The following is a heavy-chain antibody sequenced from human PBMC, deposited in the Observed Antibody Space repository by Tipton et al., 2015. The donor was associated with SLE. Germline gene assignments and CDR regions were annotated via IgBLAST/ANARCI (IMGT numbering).Heavy chain of an antibody. D-gene: IGHD3-10*01. CDR1: GGSISRNNW. V-gene: IGHV4-4*02. J-gene: IGHJ3*01. Sequence: TLSLTCAVFGGSISRNNWWSWVRQPPGKGLEWIGEIYHSGSTNYNPSLKSRVTISVDKSKNQFSLNLTSVTAADTAMYYCARVKLRFGELFLYHPLDLWGKGTIVTVSS. CDR3: ARVKLRFGELFLYHPLDL. CDR2: IYHSGST.